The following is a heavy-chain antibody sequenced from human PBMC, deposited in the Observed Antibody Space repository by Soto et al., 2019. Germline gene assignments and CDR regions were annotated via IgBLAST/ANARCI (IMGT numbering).Heavy chain of an antibody. CDR1: GGSISSSSYY. J-gene: IGHJ4*02. V-gene: IGHV4-39*01. CDR3: ARHLGLSCLLNL. CDR2: IYYSGST. D-gene: IGHD2-15*01. Sequence: SETLSLTCTVSGGSISSSSYYWGWIRQPPGKGLEWIGSIYYSGSTYYNPSLKSRVTISVDTSKNQFSLKLSSVTAADTAVYYCARHLGLSCLLNLWGQGTLVTVSS.